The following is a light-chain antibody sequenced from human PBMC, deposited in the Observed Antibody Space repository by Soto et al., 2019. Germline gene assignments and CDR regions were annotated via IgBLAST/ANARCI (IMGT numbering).Light chain of an antibody. Sequence: QSALTQPRSMSGSPGQSVTISCPGTSSSIGSYNFVSWYQQHPGKAPKLMIYDVLKRPSGVPDRFSGSKSGNTASLTISGLQAEDEADSYCSSYAGSFLHFGGGTKLTVL. CDR2: DVL. V-gene: IGLV2-11*01. CDR1: SSSIGSYNF. CDR3: SSYAGSFLH. J-gene: IGLJ2*01.